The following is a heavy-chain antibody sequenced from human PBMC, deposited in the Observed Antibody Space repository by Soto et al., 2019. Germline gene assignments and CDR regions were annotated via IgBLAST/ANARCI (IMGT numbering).Heavy chain of an antibody. J-gene: IGHJ6*02. CDR2: IDYSGST. Sequence: QVQLQESGPGLVKPSETLSLPCTVSGGSISSYYWTWIRQPPGKGLEWSGYIDYSGSTDYNPSLKSRVTISIDTSKKQFSLNLSSVTAADTAVYYCARHRALYGMDVWGQGTTVTVSS. CDR1: GGSISSYY. CDR3: ARHRALYGMDV. V-gene: IGHV4-59*08.